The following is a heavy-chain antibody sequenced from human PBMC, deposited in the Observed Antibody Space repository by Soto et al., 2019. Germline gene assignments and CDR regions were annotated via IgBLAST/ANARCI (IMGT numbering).Heavy chain of an antibody. CDR3: ARQGTSLTRAGYYYYGMDV. Sequence: ASVKVSCKASGYTFTSYDINWVRQATGQGLEWMGWMNPNSGNTGYAQKFQGRVTMTRNTSISTAYMELSSLRSEDTAVYYCARQGTSLTRAGYYYYGMDVWGQGTTVTVSS. D-gene: IGHD1-1*01. CDR2: MNPNSGNT. V-gene: IGHV1-8*01. J-gene: IGHJ6*02. CDR1: GYTFTSYD.